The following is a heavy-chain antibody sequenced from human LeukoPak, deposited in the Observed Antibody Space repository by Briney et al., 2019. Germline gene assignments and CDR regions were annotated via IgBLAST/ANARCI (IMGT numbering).Heavy chain of an antibody. CDR2: ISLGNSTM. CDR1: GFTFSSFT. D-gene: IGHD2-15*01. J-gene: IGHJ4*02. V-gene: IGHV3-48*02. Sequence: GGSLRLSCAASGFTFSSFTMNWARQVPGKGLEWISYISLGNSTMFYADCVKGRFTISRDNAKNSLYLQMNSLRDDDTAVYYCARVVNGRSWDYWGQGTLASVSS. CDR3: ARVVNGRSWDY.